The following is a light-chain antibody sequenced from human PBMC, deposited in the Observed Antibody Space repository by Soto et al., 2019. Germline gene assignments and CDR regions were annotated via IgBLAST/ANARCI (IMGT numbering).Light chain of an antibody. CDR2: DAS. J-gene: IGKJ3*01. CDR3: QQYDNNPLA. Sequence: IQTPQSPSSLSASVGDRVTITCQASQDISNYLNWYQQKPGKAPKLLIYDASNLEKGVPSRFSGSGSGTDFTFTISSLQPEDIATYYCQQYDNNPLAFGPGTKVD. V-gene: IGKV1-33*01. CDR1: QDISNY.